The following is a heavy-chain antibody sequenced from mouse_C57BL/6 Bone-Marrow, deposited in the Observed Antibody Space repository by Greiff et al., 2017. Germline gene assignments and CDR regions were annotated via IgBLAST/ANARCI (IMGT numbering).Heavy chain of an antibody. V-gene: IGHV1-53*01. Sequence: QVQLQQPGTELVKPGASVKLSCKASGYTFTSYWMHWVKQRPGQGLEWIGNINPSNGGTNYNEKFKSKATLTVDKSSSTAYMQLSSLTSEDSAVYYCARKGTSYGNYAWYFDVWGTGTTVTVSS. J-gene: IGHJ1*03. CDR3: ARKGTSYGNYAWYFDV. CDR2: INPSNGGT. D-gene: IGHD2-1*01. CDR1: GYTFTSYW.